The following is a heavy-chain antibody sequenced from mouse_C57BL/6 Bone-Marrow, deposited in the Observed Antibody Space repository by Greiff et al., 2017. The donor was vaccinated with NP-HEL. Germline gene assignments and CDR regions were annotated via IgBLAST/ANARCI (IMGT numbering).Heavy chain of an antibody. Sequence: EVKLVESGGDLVKPGGSLKLSCAASGFTFSSYGMSWVRQTPDKRLEWVATISSGGSYTYYPDSVKGRFTISRDKAKNTLYLHISSLKSEDTAMYYCATHYYSNYFDYWGQGTTLTVSS. CDR2: ISSGGSYT. J-gene: IGHJ2*01. D-gene: IGHD2-5*01. CDR1: GFTFSSYG. V-gene: IGHV5-6*01. CDR3: ATHYYSNYFDY.